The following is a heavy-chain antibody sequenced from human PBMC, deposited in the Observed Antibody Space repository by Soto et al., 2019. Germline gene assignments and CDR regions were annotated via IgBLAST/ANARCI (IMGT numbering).Heavy chain of an antibody. CDR2: IYDSGST. J-gene: IGHJ4*02. CDR1: GASIRSYS. V-gene: IGHV4-59*01. D-gene: IGHD3-22*01. Sequence: PSETLSLTCNVSGASIRSYSWSWIRQPQGKGLEWIGYIYDSGSTNYNPSLKSRVTISGDTAKSQFSLKLSSVTAADTAVYYCARDRAYYESSGLYFDYWGQGTLVTVSS. CDR3: ARDRAYYESSGLYFDY.